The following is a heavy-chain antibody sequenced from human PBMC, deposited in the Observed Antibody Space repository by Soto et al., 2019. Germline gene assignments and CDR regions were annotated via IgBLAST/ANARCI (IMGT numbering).Heavy chain of an antibody. CDR2: ILPKLGTG. J-gene: IGHJ4*02. Sequence: QVQLVQSGAAVKKPGSSVKVSCKASGGSFNNYAISWVRQAPGLGLEWMGGILPKLGTGYYAQKFQGRVTITADESTRTAYMELSSLRSEDTAVFYGAAGYSTGWGGGYWGQGTLVTVSS. V-gene: IGHV1-69*12. CDR1: GGSFNNYA. CDR3: AAGYSTGWGGGY. D-gene: IGHD6-19*01.